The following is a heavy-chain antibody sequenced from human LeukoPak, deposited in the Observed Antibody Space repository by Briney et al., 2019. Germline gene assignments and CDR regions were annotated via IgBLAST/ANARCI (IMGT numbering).Heavy chain of an antibody. CDR2: INSVGSSP. CDR3: ARGSDRVAVAGLNCFDP. J-gene: IGHJ5*02. CDR1: GFTLRDYW. Sequence: VGSLRLSCVPSGFTLRDYWMHWVRQAPAKGLMWVSRINSVGSSPRNPDSVKGPCTISRDNAKNTLYLQMNSLRAEDTAEYYWARGSDRVAVAGLNCFDPWGQGTLVTVSS. D-gene: IGHD6-19*01. V-gene: IGHV3-74*01.